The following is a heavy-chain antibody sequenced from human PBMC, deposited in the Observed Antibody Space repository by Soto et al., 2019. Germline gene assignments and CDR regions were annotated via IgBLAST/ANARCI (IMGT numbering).Heavy chain of an antibody. J-gene: IGHJ4*02. CDR1: GGSVSSGSYY. CDR2: IYYSGST. Sequence: SETLSLTCTVSGGSVSSGSYYWSWIRQPPGKGLEWIGYIYYSGSTNYNPSLKSRVTISVDTSKNQFSLKLSSVTAADTAVYYCARGYVDWLFLHPFDYWGQGTLVTVSS. V-gene: IGHV4-61*01. CDR3: ARGYVDWLFLHPFDY. D-gene: IGHD3-9*01.